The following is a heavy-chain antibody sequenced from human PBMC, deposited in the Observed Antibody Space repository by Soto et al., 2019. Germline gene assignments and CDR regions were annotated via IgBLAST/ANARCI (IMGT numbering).Heavy chain of an antibody. Sequence: ASVKVSCKASGYSFTSYGIAWVRQAPGQGPEWMGWISPHNGRTNFAQKVKGRVVMTTDISTNTVYLELRSLRADDTAMYYCGRCRTNSYAMDVWGQGTTVTVSS. CDR1: GYSFTSYG. D-gene: IGHD3-3*01. CDR2: ISPHNGRT. J-gene: IGHJ6*02. V-gene: IGHV1-18*01. CDR3: GRCRTNSYAMDV.